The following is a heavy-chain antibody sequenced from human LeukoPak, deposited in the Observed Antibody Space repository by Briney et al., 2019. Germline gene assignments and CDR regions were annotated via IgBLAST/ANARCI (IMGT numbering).Heavy chain of an antibody. Sequence: ASVKVSCKASGGTFSSYAISWVRQAPGQGLEWMGGIIPIFGTANYAQKFQGRVTITTDESTSTAYMELSSLRPEDTAVYYCARRVGGSSTSRGEIWFDPWGQGTLVTVSS. CDR2: IIPIFGTA. J-gene: IGHJ5*02. CDR1: GGTFSSYA. D-gene: IGHD2-2*01. CDR3: ARRVGGSSTSRGEIWFDP. V-gene: IGHV1-69*05.